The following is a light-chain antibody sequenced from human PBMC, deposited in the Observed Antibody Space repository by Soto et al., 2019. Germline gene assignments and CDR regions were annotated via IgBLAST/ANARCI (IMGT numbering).Light chain of an antibody. J-gene: IGKJ1*01. CDR3: QQYDNWPTWT. CDR1: QSVNSN. Sequence: EIVMTQSPATLSVSPGERATLSCRASQSVNSNSGWYQHKPGQAPRLLIYGASTRATGIPARFSGSGSGTEFTLTISSLQSEDFAVYYCQQYDNWPTWTFGQGTKVDIK. CDR2: GAS. V-gene: IGKV3-15*01.